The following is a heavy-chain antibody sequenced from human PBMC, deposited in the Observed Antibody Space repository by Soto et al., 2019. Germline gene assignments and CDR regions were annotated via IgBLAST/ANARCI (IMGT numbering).Heavy chain of an antibody. CDR2: MYYSGST. Sequence: QLQLQESGPGLVKPSETLSLTCTVSGGSISSSSYYWGWIRQPPGKGLEWIGSMYYSGSTYYNPSLESRVNISVDTSKNQFSLKLSSVTAADTAVYYCARRGSGSYSDYWGQGTLVTVSS. D-gene: IGHD3-10*01. CDR1: GGSISSSSYY. J-gene: IGHJ4*02. V-gene: IGHV4-39*01. CDR3: ARRGSGSYSDY.